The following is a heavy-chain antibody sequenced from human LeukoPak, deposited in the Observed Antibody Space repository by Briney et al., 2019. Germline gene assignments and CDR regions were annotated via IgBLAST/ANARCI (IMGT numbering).Heavy chain of an antibody. CDR1: GGSISSYY. Sequence: SETLSLTCTASGGSISSYYWSWIRQPPGKGLEWIGYIYYSGSTNYNPSLKSRVTISVDTSKDQFSLKLSSVTAADTAVYYCARDIIDSSGYYAGWFDPWGQGTLVTVSS. J-gene: IGHJ5*02. CDR3: ARDIIDSSGYYAGWFDP. CDR2: IYYSGST. D-gene: IGHD3-22*01. V-gene: IGHV4-59*01.